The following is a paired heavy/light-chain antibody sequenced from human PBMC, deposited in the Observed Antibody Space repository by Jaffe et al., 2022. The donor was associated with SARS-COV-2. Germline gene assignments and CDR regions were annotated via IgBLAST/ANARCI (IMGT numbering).Light chain of an antibody. Sequence: QYVLTQPPSASGTPGQRVTISCSESSSNIGGNTVSWYQHLPGAAPKLLIYNNNQRPSGVPDRFSGSKSGTSASLAISWLQSEDEADYYCAAWDASLNDFVFGTGTKVTVL. CDR3: AAWDASLNDFV. V-gene: IGLV1-44*01. CDR1: SSNIGGNT. J-gene: IGLJ1*01. CDR2: NNN.
Heavy chain of an antibody. CDR2: INKVGNDK. V-gene: IGHV3-7*03. Sequence: EVQLVESGGTLVQPGGSLRLSCEASGFTFSSYWMNWVRQSPGKGLEWVANINKVGNDKYYVDSVKGRFTISRDNAKNSLYLHVNSLRAEDTAVYYCARAASGPTWYHYGMDVWGQGTTVTVSS. CDR1: GFTFSSYW. D-gene: IGHD3-3*01. J-gene: IGHJ6*02. CDR3: ARAASGPTWYHYGMDV.